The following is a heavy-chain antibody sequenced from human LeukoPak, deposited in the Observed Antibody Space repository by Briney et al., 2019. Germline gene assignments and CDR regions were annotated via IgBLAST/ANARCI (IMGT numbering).Heavy chain of an antibody. J-gene: IGHJ5*02. Sequence: GGSLRLSCAASGFTVSSNYMSWVRQAPGKGLEWVSVIYSGGSTYYADSVKGRFTISRDNSKNTLYLQMNSLRAEDTAVYYCASITMVRGVINPWGQGTLVTVSS. CDR1: GFTVSSNY. V-gene: IGHV3-66*01. CDR3: ASITMVRGVINP. CDR2: IYSGGST. D-gene: IGHD3-10*01.